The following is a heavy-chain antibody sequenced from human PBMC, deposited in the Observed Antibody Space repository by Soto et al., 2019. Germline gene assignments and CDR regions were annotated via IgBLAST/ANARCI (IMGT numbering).Heavy chain of an antibody. J-gene: IGHJ3*02. CDR1: GGSFSGYY. Sequence: SETLSLTCAVYGGSFSGYYWSWIRQPPGKGLEWIGEINHSGSTNYNPSLKSRVTISVDTSKNQFSLKLSSVTAADTAVYYCARVSSPPGYIVVVPAAHGGAFDIWGQGTMVTVSS. CDR3: ARVSSPPGYIVVVPAAHGGAFDI. CDR2: INHSGST. D-gene: IGHD2-2*01. V-gene: IGHV4-34*01.